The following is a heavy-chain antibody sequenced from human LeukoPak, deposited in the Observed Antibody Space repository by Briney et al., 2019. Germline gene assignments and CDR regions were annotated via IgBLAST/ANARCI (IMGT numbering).Heavy chain of an antibody. CDR1: GFTFTRYW. CDR3: SNGIYDVSY. D-gene: IGHD3-3*01. Sequence: GGSLRLSCTTSGFTFTRYWMAWVRQAPGKGLEWVANIKQDGSQQYYLPSVEGRFTVSRDSAKNSLYLQMHNLRADDTALYYCSNGIYDVSYWGQGTLVTVSS. J-gene: IGHJ4*02. V-gene: IGHV3-7*01. CDR2: IKQDGSQQ.